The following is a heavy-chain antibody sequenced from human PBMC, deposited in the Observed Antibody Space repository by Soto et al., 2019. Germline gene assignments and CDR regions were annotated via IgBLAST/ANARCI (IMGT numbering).Heavy chain of an antibody. Sequence: QMQLVQSGPEVKKPGTSVKVSCKASGFTFTSSAMQWVRQARGQRLEWIGWIVVGSGNTNYAQKLQERVTITRDMSTSTAYMELSSLRSEDTAVYYCAEGVGGYYGGFYYYYGMDVWGQGTTVTVSS. V-gene: IGHV1-58*02. J-gene: IGHJ6*02. CDR2: IVVGSGNT. CDR1: GFTFTSSA. CDR3: AEGVGGYYGGFYYYYGMDV. D-gene: IGHD3-22*01.